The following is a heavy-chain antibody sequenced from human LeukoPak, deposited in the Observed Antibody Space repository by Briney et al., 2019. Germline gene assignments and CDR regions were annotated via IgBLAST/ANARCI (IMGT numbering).Heavy chain of an antibody. CDR2: IYSGGST. Sequence: GGSLRLSCAASGFTVSSNYMSWVRQAPGKGLEWVSVIYSGGSTYYADSVKGRFTISRDNSKNTLYLQMNSLRAEETAVYYCAREKVRIAAAGTGDYWGQGTLVTVSS. CDR1: GFTVSSNY. D-gene: IGHD6-13*01. V-gene: IGHV3-66*02. CDR3: AREKVRIAAAGTGDY. J-gene: IGHJ4*02.